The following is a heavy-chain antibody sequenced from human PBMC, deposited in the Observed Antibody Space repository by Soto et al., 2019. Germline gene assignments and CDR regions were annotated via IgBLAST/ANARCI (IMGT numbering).Heavy chain of an antibody. J-gene: IGHJ4*02. V-gene: IGHV3-21*01. CDR3: ARVAY. CDR1: GFTFSRVS. Sequence: PGGSLRLSCEASGFTFSRVSMNWVRQVQGKGLEWVASISSASSETWYADSVKGRFIISRDNAQNSLFLKMNTLRPEDSAIYYCARVAYWGPETQVTVSS. CDR2: ISSASSET.